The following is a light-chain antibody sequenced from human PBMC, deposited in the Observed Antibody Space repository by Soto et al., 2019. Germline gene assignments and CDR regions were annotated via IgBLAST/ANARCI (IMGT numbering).Light chain of an antibody. CDR2: GAS. CDR3: QQYNNWPPLT. CDR1: QSVSSD. V-gene: IGKV3-15*01. J-gene: IGKJ4*01. Sequence: LVLRQSPVTLSLSPGDRATLSCRASQSVSSDLAWYQQKPGQAPRLLIYGASTRATGIPARFSGSGSGTEFTLTISSLQSEDFAVYYCQQYNNWPPLTFGGGTKVEIK.